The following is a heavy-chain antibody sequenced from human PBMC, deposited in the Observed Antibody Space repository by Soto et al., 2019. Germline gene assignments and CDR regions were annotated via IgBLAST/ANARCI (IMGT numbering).Heavy chain of an antibody. CDR1: GFEFSSYY. CDR3: AKSLSPYQLEFDY. J-gene: IGHJ4*02. V-gene: IGHV3-23*05. CDR2: IQNIGGTT. Sequence: PGGSLRLSCVASGFEFSSYYMAWVRQVPGKGLEWISGIQNIGGTTYYADSVKGRLTISRDNSKNTLYLQMNSLRAEDTAVYYCAKSLSPYQLEFDYWGQGTLVTVSS. D-gene: IGHD1-1*01.